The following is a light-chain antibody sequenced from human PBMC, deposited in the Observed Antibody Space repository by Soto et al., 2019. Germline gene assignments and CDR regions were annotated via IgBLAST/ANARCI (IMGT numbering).Light chain of an antibody. CDR3: QQYGGSPRT. J-gene: IGKJ1*01. CDR2: GAS. Sequence: EIVLTQSPGTLSLSPGERATLSCRASQSVSSNYLAWYQQKPGQAPRLLIYGASSRATGIPDRFSGSGSGTEFTLTISRLEPEDFAVYYSQQYGGSPRTFGQGTKVEIK. CDR1: QSVSSNY. V-gene: IGKV3-20*01.